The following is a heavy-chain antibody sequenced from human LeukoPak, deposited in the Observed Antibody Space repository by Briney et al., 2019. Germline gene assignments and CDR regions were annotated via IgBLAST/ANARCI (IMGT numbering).Heavy chain of an antibody. CDR3: AREGPYYYDSSGYRGGEFDP. J-gene: IGHJ5*02. D-gene: IGHD3-22*01. CDR2: INPNSGGT. V-gene: IGHV1-2*02. CDR1: GYTFTGYY. Sequence: GSSVKVSCKASGYTFTGYYMHWVRQAPGQGLEWMGWINPNSGGTNYAQKFQGRVTMTRDTSISTAYMELSRLRSDDTAVYYCAREGPYYYDSSGYRGGEFDPWGQGTLVTVSS.